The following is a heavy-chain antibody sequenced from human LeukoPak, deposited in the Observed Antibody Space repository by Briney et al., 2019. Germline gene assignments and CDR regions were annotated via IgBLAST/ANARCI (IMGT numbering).Heavy chain of an antibody. CDR2: ISYDGSNE. CDR3: AKDLEVGAYLLFDYITSGLDS. J-gene: IGHJ4*02. CDR1: GFSFSSYG. Sequence: SGGSLRLSCAASGFSFSSYGMHWVRQAPGKGLEWVAVISYDGSNEYFADSVKGRFTVSRDNSKNTLYLQMNSLRPEDTAVYYCAKDLEVGAYLLFDYITSGLDSWGQGTLVTVSS. V-gene: IGHV3-30*18. D-gene: IGHD2/OR15-2a*01.